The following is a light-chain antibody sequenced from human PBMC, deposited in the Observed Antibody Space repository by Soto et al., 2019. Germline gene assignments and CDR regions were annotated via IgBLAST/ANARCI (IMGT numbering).Light chain of an antibody. CDR1: QSVSSN. CDR3: QQYNNWPLT. CDR2: GAS. Sequence: EIVMTQSPATLSVSPGERATLACRASQSVSSNLAWYQQKPGQAPRRLIYGASTRATGIPAMFSGSGSGTEFTLTISSLQSEDFAVYYCQQYNNWPLTFGEGTKVEIK. J-gene: IGKJ4*01. V-gene: IGKV3-15*01.